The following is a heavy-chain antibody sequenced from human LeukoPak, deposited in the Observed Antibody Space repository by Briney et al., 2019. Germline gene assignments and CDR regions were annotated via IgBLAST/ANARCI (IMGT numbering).Heavy chain of an antibody. Sequence: GGSLRLSCAASGFTFSSYGMHWVRQAPGKGLEWVSYISSGGDIIYYADSVKGRFTISRDNAKNTLYLQMNSLRADDTAVYYCAKGLMGATPYYFDYWGQGTLVTVSS. J-gene: IGHJ4*02. D-gene: IGHD1-26*01. CDR2: ISSGGDII. CDR1: GFTFSSYG. CDR3: AKGLMGATPYYFDY. V-gene: IGHV3-48*04.